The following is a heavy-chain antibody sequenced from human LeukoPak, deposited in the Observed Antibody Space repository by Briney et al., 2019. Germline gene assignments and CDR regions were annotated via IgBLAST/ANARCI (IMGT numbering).Heavy chain of an antibody. CDR1: GFSLSNYW. CDR3: AWYGVTHGLDV. J-gene: IGHJ6*02. Sequence: GGSLRLSCAASGFSLSNYWMSWVRQAPGKGLEWVANINQDGGDKYYVDSVTGRSTISKDNAKNSVYLQMNSLRPEDTAIYYCAWYGVTHGLDVWAQGTTVTVSS. CDR2: INQDGGDK. D-gene: IGHD3-10*01. V-gene: IGHV3-7*01.